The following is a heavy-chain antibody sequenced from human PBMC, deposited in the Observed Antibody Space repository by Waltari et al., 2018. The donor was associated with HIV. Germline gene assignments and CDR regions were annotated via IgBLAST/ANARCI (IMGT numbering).Heavy chain of an antibody. CDR3: ARLRGSVAGLPGGFYFDY. CDR2: IYYSGST. D-gene: IGHD6-19*01. V-gene: IGHV4-39*01. Sequence: QLQLQESGTGLVQPSETLSLTCTVSGGSISSTSFYWGWIRQPPGKGLEWIGSIYYSGSTYYNPSLKSRVTISVDTSKNQFSLKLSSVTAADTAVYYCARLRGSVAGLPGGFYFDYWGQGTLVTVSS. CDR1: GGSISSTSFY. J-gene: IGHJ4*02.